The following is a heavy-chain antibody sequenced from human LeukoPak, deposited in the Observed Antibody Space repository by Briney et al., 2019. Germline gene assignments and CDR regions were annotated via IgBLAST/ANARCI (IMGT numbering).Heavy chain of an antibody. CDR1: GGSISSYY. V-gene: IGHV4-4*07. CDR3: ASQYSSSWYDSYYYMDV. CDR2: IYTSGST. D-gene: IGHD6-13*01. Sequence: PSETLSLTCTVSGGSISSYYWSWLRQPAGKGLEWIGRIYTSGSTNYNPSLKSRVTMSVDTSKNQFSLKLSSVTAADTAVYYCASQYSSSWYDSYYYMDVWGKGTTVTVSS. J-gene: IGHJ6*03.